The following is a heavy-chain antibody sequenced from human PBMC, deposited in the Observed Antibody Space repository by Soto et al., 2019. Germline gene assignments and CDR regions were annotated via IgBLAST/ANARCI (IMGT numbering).Heavy chain of an antibody. CDR3: AGHITAPGLSCCDP. CDR2: IYYSGKT. CDR1: GDSVFSSNYY. J-gene: IGHJ5*02. D-gene: IGHD3-16*02. V-gene: IGHV4-39*01. Sequence: SDTLSLTCTVSGDSVFSSNYYWGWIRQPPGKGLEWIGSIYYSGKTYYNPPLNSRVTISVDTSKNQFSLKLRSVSAADTAVYYCAGHITAPGLSCCDPWGQGTLVTVSS.